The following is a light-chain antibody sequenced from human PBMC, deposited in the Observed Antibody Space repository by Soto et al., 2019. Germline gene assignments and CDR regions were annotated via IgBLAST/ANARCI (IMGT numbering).Light chain of an antibody. CDR3: QQYAGLPYT. J-gene: IGKJ2*01. CDR1: QTLTTRF. CDR2: GAS. Sequence: EIVLTQSPGTLSLSPGERATLSCMASQTLTTRFLAWYQQKPGQAPRLLIYGASSRATGIPDRFSGSGSGTEYTLTSSRLEPEDFAVYSCQQYAGLPYTFGQGTTLEIK. V-gene: IGKV3-20*01.